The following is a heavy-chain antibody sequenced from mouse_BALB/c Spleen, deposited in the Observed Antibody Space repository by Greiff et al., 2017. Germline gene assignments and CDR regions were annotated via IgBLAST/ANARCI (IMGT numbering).Heavy chain of an antibody. Sequence: EVQRVESGGGLVQPGGSLKLSCAASGFTFSSYTMSWVRQTPEKRLEWVAYISNGGGSTYYPDTVKGRFTISRDNAKNTLYLQMSSLKSEDTAMYYCARQGLGWFAYWGQGTLVTVSA. CDR2: ISNGGGST. V-gene: IGHV5-12-2*01. CDR3: ARQGLGWFAY. D-gene: IGHD4-1*01. J-gene: IGHJ3*01. CDR1: GFTFSSYT.